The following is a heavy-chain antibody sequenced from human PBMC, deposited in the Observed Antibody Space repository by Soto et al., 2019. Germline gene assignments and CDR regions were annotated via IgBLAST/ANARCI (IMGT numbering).Heavy chain of an antibody. CDR2: IIPIFGTA. CDR1: GGTFSSYA. V-gene: IGHV1-69*13. Sequence: SVKVSCKASGGTFSSYAISWVRQAPGQGLEWMGGIIPIFGTANYAQKFQGRVTITADESTSTAYMELSSLRSEDTAVYYCASRTTVTTSDYYYYYGMDVWGQGTTVTVS. D-gene: IGHD4-17*01. CDR3: ASRTTVTTSDYYYYYGMDV. J-gene: IGHJ6*02.